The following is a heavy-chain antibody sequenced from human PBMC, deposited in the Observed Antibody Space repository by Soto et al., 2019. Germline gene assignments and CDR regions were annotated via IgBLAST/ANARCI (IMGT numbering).Heavy chain of an antibody. J-gene: IGHJ4*02. CDR3: VLVPAAMAPSFDY. CDR2: MNHNSGNT. CDR1: GYTFTSYD. Sequence: QVQLVQSGAEVKKPGASVKVSCKASGYTFTSYDINWVRQDTGHGLEWMGWMNHNSGNTGYAQKFQVRVTMTRTTSISTAYMELRSLRSEDTAVYYCVLVPAAMAPSFDYWVQGTLVTVSS. D-gene: IGHD2-2*01. V-gene: IGHV1-8*01.